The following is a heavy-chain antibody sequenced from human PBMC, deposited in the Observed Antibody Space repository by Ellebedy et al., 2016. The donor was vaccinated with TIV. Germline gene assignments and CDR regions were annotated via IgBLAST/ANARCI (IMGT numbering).Heavy chain of an antibody. V-gene: IGHV3-23*01. CDR3: AKEALAV. J-gene: IGHJ4*02. Sequence: PGGSLRLSCIVSGDSISSTNYFWGWVRQAPGKGLEWVSTITSINTHYADSVKGRFIISRDNSKNTLYLQMNSLRAEDTAMYYCAKEALAVWGQGTLVTVSS. CDR2: ITSINT. CDR1: GDSISSTNYF. D-gene: IGHD6-19*01.